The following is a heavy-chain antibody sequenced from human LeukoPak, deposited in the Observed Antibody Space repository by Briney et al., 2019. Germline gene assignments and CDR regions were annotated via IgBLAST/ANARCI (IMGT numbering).Heavy chain of an antibody. V-gene: IGHV3-21*01. CDR1: RFIFSSCS. CDR2: ISGSSFYI. CDR3: ARIRDPYGYAHLDL. D-gene: IGHD5-18*01. J-gene: IGHJ4*02. Sequence: AGSLRLSCAASRFIFSSCSMNWVGQAPGRGLEWVSSISGSSFYINYADSVRGRFTISRDNVENSVYLQMSSLRDEDTAVYYCARIRDPYGYAHLDLWGQGTLVTVST.